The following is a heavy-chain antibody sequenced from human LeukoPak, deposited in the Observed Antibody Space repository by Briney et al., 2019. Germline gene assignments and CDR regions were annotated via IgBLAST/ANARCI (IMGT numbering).Heavy chain of an antibody. Sequence: GGSLRLSCAASGFTFSSYEMNWVRKAPGKGLERDSYISSSGSTIHYADSVKGRFTISRDNAKNSLYLQMNSLRAEDTAVYYCARDLGYCTSTSCYSLYGMDVWGKGTTVTVSS. CDR1: GFTFSSYE. J-gene: IGHJ6*04. CDR3: ARDLGYCTSTSCYSLYGMDV. D-gene: IGHD2-2*02. CDR2: ISSSGSTI. V-gene: IGHV3-48*03.